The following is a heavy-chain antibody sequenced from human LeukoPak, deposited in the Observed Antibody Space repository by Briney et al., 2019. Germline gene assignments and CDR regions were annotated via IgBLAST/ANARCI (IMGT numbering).Heavy chain of an antibody. V-gene: IGHV3-7*01. D-gene: IGHD1-26*01. CDR3: ARDWDN. CDR2: IKHDASDR. Sequence: SGGSLRLSCAASGFTFSNYWVTWVRQAPGKGLEWVANIKHDASDRHYVDSVKGRFTISRDNAKNSLYLQMNSLRAEDTAVYYCARDWDNWGQGTLVTVSS. CDR1: GFTFSNYW. J-gene: IGHJ4*02.